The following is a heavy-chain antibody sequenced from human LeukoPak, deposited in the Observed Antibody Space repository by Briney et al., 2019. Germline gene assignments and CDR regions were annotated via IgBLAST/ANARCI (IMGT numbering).Heavy chain of an antibody. J-gene: IGHJ4*02. CDR3: ARGFGSSTSYVSDFDF. D-gene: IGHD3-16*01. CDR2: IIPILGIT. Sequence: SVRVSCKASGGTFSSYGVSWVRQAPGQGLEWMGRIIPILGITNYAQKLQGRVTITADKSTSTAYMELSSLRSEDTAVYFCARGFGSSTSYVSDFDFWGQGTLVTVSS. V-gene: IGHV1-69*04. CDR1: GGTFSSYG.